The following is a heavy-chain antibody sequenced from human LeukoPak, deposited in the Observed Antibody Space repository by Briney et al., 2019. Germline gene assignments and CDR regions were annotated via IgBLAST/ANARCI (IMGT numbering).Heavy chain of an antibody. CDR2: IKQDGSEK. CDR1: GFTVSSNY. J-gene: IGHJ4*02. CDR3: ARRAFKDY. V-gene: IGHV3-7*01. Sequence: GESLRLSCADSGFTVSSNYLSWVRQAPGRGLEWVANIKQDGSEKYYVDSVKGRFTISRDNAKNSLYLQMNSLRAEDTAVYYCARRAFKDYWGQGTLVTVSS.